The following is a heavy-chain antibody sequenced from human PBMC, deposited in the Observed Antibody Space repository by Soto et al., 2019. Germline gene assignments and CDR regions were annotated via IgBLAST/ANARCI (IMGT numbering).Heavy chain of an antibody. CDR3: ARDLALAGNY. J-gene: IGHJ4*02. D-gene: IGHD6-19*01. Sequence: GGSLRLSCAASGFTFSSCAMNWVRQTQEKGLEWVSSISSTSSYTHYADSVKGRFTISRDNANNSLFLQMNSLRAEDTAVYYCARDLALAGNYWGQGALVTVSS. CDR1: GFTFSSCA. V-gene: IGHV3-21*01. CDR2: ISSTSSYT.